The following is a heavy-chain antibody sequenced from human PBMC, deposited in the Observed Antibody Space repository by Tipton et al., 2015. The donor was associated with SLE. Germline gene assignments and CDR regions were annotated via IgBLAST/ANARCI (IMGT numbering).Heavy chain of an antibody. D-gene: IGHD3-22*01. Sequence: TLSLTCTVSGGSISSSSYYWGWIRQPPGKGLEWIGSIYYSGSTYYNPSLKSRVTISVDTSKNQFSLKLSSVTAADTAMYYCARSPDSSGYYFLDYWGQGTLVTVSS. CDR3: ARSPDSSGYYFLDY. J-gene: IGHJ4*02. V-gene: IGHV4-39*07. CDR1: GGSISSSSYY. CDR2: IYYSGST.